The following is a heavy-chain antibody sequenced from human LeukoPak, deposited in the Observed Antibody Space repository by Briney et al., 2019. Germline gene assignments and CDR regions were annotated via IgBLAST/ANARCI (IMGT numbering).Heavy chain of an antibody. V-gene: IGHV3-9*03. CDR1: GFNFDDYA. CDR2: ISWNSDNT. CDR3: AKGNSGSHRRGALDV. Sequence: PGGSLRLSCAASGFNFDDYAMHWVRQAPGKRLEWVSGISWNSDNTVYADSVKGRFTVSRENAKNSLSLQLNSLRPEDMALYYFAKGNSGSHRRGALDVWGQGTLVIVSS. J-gene: IGHJ3*01. D-gene: IGHD6-19*01.